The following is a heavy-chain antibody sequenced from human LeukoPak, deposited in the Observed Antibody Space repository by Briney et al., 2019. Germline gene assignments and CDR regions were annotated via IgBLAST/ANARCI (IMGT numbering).Heavy chain of an antibody. D-gene: IGHD4-23*01. CDR1: GGSFSGYY. CDR3: ARPYGGKGVAI. J-gene: IGHJ3*02. Sequence: PSETLSLTCAVYGGSFSGYYWSWIRQPPGKGLEWIGEINHSGSTNYNPSLKSRVTISVDTSKNQFPLKLSSVTAADTAVYYCARPYGGKGVAIWGQGTMVTVSS. CDR2: INHSGST. V-gene: IGHV4-34*01.